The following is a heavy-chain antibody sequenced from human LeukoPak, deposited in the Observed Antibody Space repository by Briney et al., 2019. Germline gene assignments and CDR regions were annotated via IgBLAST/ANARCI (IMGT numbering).Heavy chain of an antibody. Sequence: GGSLRLSCAASGFTFSSYTMSWVRQAPGKGLEWVSYISSSGSTIYYADSVKGRFTISRDNAKNSLYLQMNSLRAEDTAVYYCASAYAGDAFDIWGQGTMVTVSS. D-gene: IGHD3-16*01. J-gene: IGHJ3*02. CDR2: ISSSGSTI. CDR1: GFTFSSYT. V-gene: IGHV3-48*04. CDR3: ASAYAGDAFDI.